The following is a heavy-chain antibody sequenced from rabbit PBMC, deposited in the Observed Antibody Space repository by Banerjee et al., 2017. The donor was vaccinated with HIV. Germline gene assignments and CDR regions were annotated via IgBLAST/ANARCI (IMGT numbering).Heavy chain of an antibody. V-gene: IGHV1S45*01. J-gene: IGHJ6*01. CDR2: IYAGSSGRT. CDR3: ARDLAGVIGWNFGL. CDR1: GFDFSSTYY. Sequence: QEQLEESGGDLVKPGASLTLTCKASGFDFSSTYYYMCWVRQAPGKGLEWIACIYAGSSGRTYYASWAKGRFTISKTSSTTVTLQMTSLTAADTATYFCARDLAGVIGWNFGLWGPGTLVTVS. D-gene: IGHD4-1*01.